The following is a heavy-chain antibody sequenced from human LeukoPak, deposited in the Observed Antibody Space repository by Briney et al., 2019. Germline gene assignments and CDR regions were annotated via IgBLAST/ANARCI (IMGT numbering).Heavy chain of an antibody. D-gene: IGHD1-20*01. CDR1: GFTFSNAW. J-gene: IGHJ4*02. CDR3: TTGNNWNDRLDY. Sequence: GGSLRLSCAASGFTFSNAWMSWVRQAPGKGLEWVGRIKSKTDGGTTDYAAPVKGRFTISRDDSENTLYLQMNSLKTEDTAVYYCTTGNNWNDRLDYWGQGTLVTVSS. CDR2: IKSKTDGGTT. V-gene: IGHV3-15*01.